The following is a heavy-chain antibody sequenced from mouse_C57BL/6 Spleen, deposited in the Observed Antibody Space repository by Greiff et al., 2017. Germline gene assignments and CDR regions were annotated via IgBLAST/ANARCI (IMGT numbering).Heavy chain of an antibody. Sequence: EVKLLESGPGLVKPSQSLSLTCSVTGYSITSGYYWNWIRQFPGNNLEWMGYLRYDGSNNYNPSLKHRISITRDTANNQFFLKSNAETTEDTATYYCARAGSSSDYWGQGTTRTVSS. V-gene: IGHV3-6*01. CDR2: LRYDGSN. D-gene: IGHD1-1*01. CDR1: GYSITSGYY. J-gene: IGHJ2*01. CDR3: ARAGSSSDY.